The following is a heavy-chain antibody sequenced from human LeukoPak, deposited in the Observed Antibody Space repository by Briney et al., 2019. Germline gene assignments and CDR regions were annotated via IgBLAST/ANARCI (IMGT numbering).Heavy chain of an antibody. CDR2: IKEDGSEI. V-gene: IGHV3-7*01. Sequence: GGSLRLPCAASAFTFSNYWMSWVRQAPGKGLEWVAYIKEDGSEINYVDSVKGRFTITRDNAKNSLYLQMNSLRVDDTAVYYCARDRGYSTFDYWGQGTLVTVSS. CDR3: ARDRGYSTFDY. J-gene: IGHJ4*02. D-gene: IGHD4-23*01. CDR1: AFTFSNYW.